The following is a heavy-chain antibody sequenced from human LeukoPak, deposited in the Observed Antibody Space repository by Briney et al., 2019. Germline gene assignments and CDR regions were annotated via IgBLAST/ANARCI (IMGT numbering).Heavy chain of an antibody. D-gene: IGHD3-22*01. Sequence: PGRSLRLSCAASGFTFSSYAMHWVRQAPGKGLEWVAVISYDGSNKYYAASVKGRFTISRDNSKNTLYLQMNGLRAEDTAVYYCARDYYYDSSGSVDYWGQGTLVTVSS. CDR2: ISYDGSNK. J-gene: IGHJ4*02. CDR3: ARDYYYDSSGSVDY. V-gene: IGHV3-30-3*01. CDR1: GFTFSSYA.